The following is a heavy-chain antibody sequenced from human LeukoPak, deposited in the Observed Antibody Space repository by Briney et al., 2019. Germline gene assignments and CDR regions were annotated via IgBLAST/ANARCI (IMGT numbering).Heavy chain of an antibody. D-gene: IGHD6-19*01. J-gene: IGHJ3*02. CDR3: ARVEKPWPRRSVNAFDI. CDR2: ISSSSSTI. V-gene: IGHV3-48*01. CDR1: GFTFSSYS. Sequence: PGGSLRLSCAASGFTFSSYSMNWVRQAPGKGLEWVSYISSSSSTIYYADSVKGRFTISRDNAKNSLYLQMNSLRAEDTAVYYCARVEKPWPRRSVNAFDIWGQGTMVTVSS.